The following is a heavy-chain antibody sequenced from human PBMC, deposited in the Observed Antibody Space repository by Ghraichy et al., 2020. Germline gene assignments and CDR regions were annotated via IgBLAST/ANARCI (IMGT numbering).Heavy chain of an antibody. CDR1: GFTFSSYE. D-gene: IGHD3-3*01. J-gene: IGHJ3*02. Sequence: GGSLRLSCAASGFTFSSYEMNWVRQAPGKGLEWVSYISSSGSTIYYADSVKGRFTISRDNAKNSLYLQMNSLRAEDTAVYYCTLRSGLRFLEWLLSEDAFDIWGQGTMVTVSS. CDR2: ISSSGSTI. CDR3: TLRSGLRFLEWLLSEDAFDI. V-gene: IGHV3-48*03.